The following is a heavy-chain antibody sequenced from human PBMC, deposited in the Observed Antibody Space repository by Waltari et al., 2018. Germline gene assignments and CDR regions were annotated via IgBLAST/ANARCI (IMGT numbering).Heavy chain of an antibody. V-gene: IGHV6-1*01. CDR1: GDSVSRNSVA. CDR2: TYYRSKWYN. D-gene: IGHD3-9*01. J-gene: IGHJ4*02. Sequence: QVQLQQSGPGLVKPSQTLSLTCAISGDSVSRNSVACNWIRQSPSRGLEWLGRTYYRSKWYNDYAVSVKSRITIYPDTSKNQFSLQVNSVTPEDTAVYYCARTPIDYDILTGYYTYTPFDYWGQGTLVTVSS. CDR3: ARTPIDYDILTGYYTYTPFDY.